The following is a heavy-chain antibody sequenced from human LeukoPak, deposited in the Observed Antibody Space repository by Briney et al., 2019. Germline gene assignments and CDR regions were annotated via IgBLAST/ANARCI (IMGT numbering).Heavy chain of an antibody. J-gene: IGHJ6*03. Sequence: ASVKVSCKASGGTFSSYGISWVRQAPGQGLEWMGWISAYNGNTNYAQELQGRVTMTTDTSTSTAYMELRSLRSDDTAVYYCARGRVGYYYYYYMDVWGKGTTVTISS. CDR1: GGTFSSYG. CDR3: ARGRVGYYYYYYMDV. V-gene: IGHV1-18*01. CDR2: ISAYNGNT.